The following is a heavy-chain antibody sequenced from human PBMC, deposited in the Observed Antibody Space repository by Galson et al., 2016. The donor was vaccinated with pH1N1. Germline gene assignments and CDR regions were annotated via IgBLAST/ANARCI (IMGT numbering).Heavy chain of an antibody. V-gene: IGHV3-43*01. CDR1: GFTFHDYT. J-gene: IGHJ6*02. Sequence: SLRLSCAASGFTFHDYTMHWVRQTPGKGLEWVSLVSWDGGSTYYADYVKGRFTVSRDNSKNSLYLQMNSLRSEDTALYYCGKEIQRGSYGMDVWGRGTTVTVSS. D-gene: IGHD3-16*01. CDR3: GKEIQRGSYGMDV. CDR2: VSWDGGST.